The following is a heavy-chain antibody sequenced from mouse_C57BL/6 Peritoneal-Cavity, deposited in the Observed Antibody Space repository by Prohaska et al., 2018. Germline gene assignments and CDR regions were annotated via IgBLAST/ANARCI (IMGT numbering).Heavy chain of an antibody. Sequence: RPGSSVKLSCKASGYTFTSYWMDWVKQRPGQGLEWIGNIYPSDSETHYNQKFKDKATLTVDKSSSTAYMQLSSLTSEDSGVYYCAIDYDFDYWGQGTTLTVSS. V-gene: IGHV1-61*01. CDR2: IYPSDSET. J-gene: IGHJ2*01. CDR1: GYTFTSYW. CDR3: AIDYDFDY. D-gene: IGHD1-1*01.